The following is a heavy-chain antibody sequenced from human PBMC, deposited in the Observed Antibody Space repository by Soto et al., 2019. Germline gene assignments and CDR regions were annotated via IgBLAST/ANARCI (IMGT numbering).Heavy chain of an antibody. Sequence: QVQLVQSGAEVKKPGASVKVSCKASGYTFTSYAMHWVRQAPGQSLEWMGWINAGNGNTKYSQKFQGRVTITRDTSGSAADMELSSLRSEDTALYYCAFGGVILTGSPPGGYYYSMDVWGKGTTVTVS. CDR3: AFGGVILTGSPPGGYYYSMDV. V-gene: IGHV1-3*01. CDR1: GYTFTSYA. D-gene: IGHD3-9*01. J-gene: IGHJ6*03. CDR2: INAGNGNT.